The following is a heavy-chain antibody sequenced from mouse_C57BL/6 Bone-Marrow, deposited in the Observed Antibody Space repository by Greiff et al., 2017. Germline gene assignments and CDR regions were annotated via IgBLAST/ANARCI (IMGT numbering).Heavy chain of an antibody. Sequence: VQLQQSGAELVRPGTSVKVSCKASGYAFTNYLIEWVKRRPGQGLEWIGVINPGSGGTNYNEKFKGKATLTADKSSSTAYMQLSSLTSEDAAVYFCARGVLRGDYWGQGTSVTVSS. CDR3: ARGVLRGDY. D-gene: IGHD1-1*01. V-gene: IGHV1-54*01. J-gene: IGHJ4*01. CDR1: GYAFTNYL. CDR2: INPGSGGT.